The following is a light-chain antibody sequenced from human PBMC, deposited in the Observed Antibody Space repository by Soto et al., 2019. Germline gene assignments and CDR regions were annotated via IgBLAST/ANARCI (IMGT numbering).Light chain of an antibody. V-gene: IGKV3-15*01. J-gene: IGKJ1*01. CDR2: DAS. CDR1: QSVTTR. CDR3: QQYNNWPWT. Sequence: EIGMTQSPATLSVSPGERATLSCRASQSVTTRLAWYQRKPGQGPRLLIYDASTRATGIAARISGSGSGTEFTLTISSLQSEDFAIYYCQQYNNWPWTFGQGTKVDIK.